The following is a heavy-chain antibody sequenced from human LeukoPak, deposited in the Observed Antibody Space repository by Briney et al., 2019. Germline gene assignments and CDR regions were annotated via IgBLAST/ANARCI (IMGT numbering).Heavy chain of an antibody. CDR2: ISGGGVST. Sequence: GGSLRLSCAASGFTFSSYAMSWVRQAPGKGLEWVSAISGGGVSTYFADSVKGRFTISRDNSKNTLYLHMNNLRAEDTAVYYCAKHPSGYYYDLFDYWGQGTLVTVSS. V-gene: IGHV3-23*01. CDR3: AKHPSGYYYDLFDY. D-gene: IGHD3-22*01. J-gene: IGHJ4*02. CDR1: GFTFSSYA.